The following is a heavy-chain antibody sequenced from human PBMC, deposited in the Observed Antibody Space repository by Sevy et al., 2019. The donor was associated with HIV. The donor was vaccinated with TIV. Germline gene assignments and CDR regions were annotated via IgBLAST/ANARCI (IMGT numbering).Heavy chain of an antibody. Sequence: GGSLRLSCAASGFAFDSYALYWVRQAPGKGLEWIAVISYDGSYKHYADSLQGRFTISRDNSKNSLFLQMNSLITEDTVEHYCARDAAEGPYGDTWHSNWFDPWGQGTLVSVSS. D-gene: IGHD2-2*02. V-gene: IGHV3-30*04. J-gene: IGHJ5*02. CDR2: ISYDGSYK. CDR1: GFAFDSYA. CDR3: ARDAAEGPYGDTWHSNWFDP.